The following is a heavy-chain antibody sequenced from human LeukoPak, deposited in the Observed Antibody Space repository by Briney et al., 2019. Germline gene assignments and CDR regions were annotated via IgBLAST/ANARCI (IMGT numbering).Heavy chain of an antibody. Sequence: SETLSLTCAVYGGSFSGYYWSWICQPPGKGLEWIGEINHSGSTNYNPSLKSRVTISVDTSKNQFSLKLSSVTAADTAVYYCARGSPYYYDGSGYYYWGQGTLVTVSS. CDR3: ARGSPYYYDGSGYYY. J-gene: IGHJ4*02. D-gene: IGHD3-22*01. V-gene: IGHV4-34*01. CDR2: INHSGST. CDR1: GGSFSGYY.